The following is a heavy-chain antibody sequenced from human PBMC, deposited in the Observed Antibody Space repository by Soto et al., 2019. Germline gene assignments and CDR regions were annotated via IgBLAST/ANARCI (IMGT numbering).Heavy chain of an antibody. CDR1: GGSISSGGYY. Sequence: TLSLTCTVSGGSISSGGYYWSWIRQHPGKGLEWIGYIYYSGSTYYNPSLKSRVTISVDTSKNQFSLKLSSVTAADTAVYYCARDRGKQYCSSTSCYLRAPYGMDVWGQGTTVTVSS. D-gene: IGHD2-2*01. J-gene: IGHJ6*02. CDR3: ARDRGKQYCSSTSCYLRAPYGMDV. V-gene: IGHV4-31*03. CDR2: IYYSGST.